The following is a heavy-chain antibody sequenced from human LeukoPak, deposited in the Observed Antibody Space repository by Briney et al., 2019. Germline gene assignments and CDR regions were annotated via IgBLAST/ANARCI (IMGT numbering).Heavy chain of an antibody. CDR1: GYTFTSYD. Sequence: ASVKVSCKASGYTFTSYDINWVRQATGQGLEWMGWMNPNSGNTGYAQKFQGRVTITRNTSISTAYMELSSLRSEDTAVYYCARVSEEWEPSEYFDLWGRGTLVTVSS. CDR3: ARVSEEWEPSEYFDL. J-gene: IGHJ2*01. CDR2: MNPNSGNT. D-gene: IGHD1-26*01. V-gene: IGHV1-8*03.